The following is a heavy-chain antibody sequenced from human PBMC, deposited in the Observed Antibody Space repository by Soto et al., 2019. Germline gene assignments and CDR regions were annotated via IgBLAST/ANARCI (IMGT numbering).Heavy chain of an antibody. CDR1: GGSFSGYY. CDR3: ARGPYCSSTSCYYHYYYGMDV. D-gene: IGHD2-2*01. Sequence: SETLSLTCAVYGGSFSGYYWSWIRQPPGKGLGWIGEINHSGSTNYNPSLKSRVTISVDTSKNQFSLRLSSVTAADTAVYYCARGPYCSSTSCYYHYYYGMDVWGQGTTVTVSS. CDR2: INHSGST. V-gene: IGHV4-34*01. J-gene: IGHJ6*02.